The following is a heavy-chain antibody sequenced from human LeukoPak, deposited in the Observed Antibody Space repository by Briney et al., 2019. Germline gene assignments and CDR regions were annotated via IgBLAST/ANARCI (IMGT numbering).Heavy chain of an antibody. V-gene: IGHV1-2*02. D-gene: IGHD4-17*01. CDR3: AGGGPDYGDYIAY. CDR1: GYTFTGYY. J-gene: IGHJ4*02. CDR2: INPNSGGT. Sequence: ASVKVSCKASGYTFTGYYMHWVRQAPGQGLEWMGWINPNSGGTNYEQKFQGRVTMTRDTSISTAYMELSRLRSDDTAVYYCAGGGPDYGDYIAYWGQGTLVTVSS.